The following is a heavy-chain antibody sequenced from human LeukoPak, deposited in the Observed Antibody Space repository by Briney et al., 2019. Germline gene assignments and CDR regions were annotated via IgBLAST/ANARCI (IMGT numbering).Heavy chain of an antibody. CDR1: GFTFSNAW. CDR3: TTDPGYFDY. CDR2: IKSKTDVGTT. J-gene: IGHJ4*02. V-gene: IGHV3-15*01. Sequence: PGGSLRLSCAASGFTFSNAWMSWVRQAPGKGLEWVGRIKSKTDVGTTDYAAPVKGRFTISRDDSKNTLYLQMNSLKTEDTAVYYCTTDPGYFDYWGQGTLVTVSS.